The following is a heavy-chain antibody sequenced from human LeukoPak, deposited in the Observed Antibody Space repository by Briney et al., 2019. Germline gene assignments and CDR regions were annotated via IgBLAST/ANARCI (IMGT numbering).Heavy chain of an antibody. V-gene: IGHV1-2*02. CDR2: INPNSGGT. D-gene: IGHD5-18*01. CDR3: AREKYSYGSDY. CDR1: GYTFTGYY. J-gene: IGHJ4*02. Sequence: GASVKVSCKASGYTFTGYYMHWVRQAPGQGLEWVGWINPNSGGTNYAQKFQGRVTMTRDTSISTAYMELGRLRSDDTAVYFCAREKYSYGSDYWGQGTLVTVSS.